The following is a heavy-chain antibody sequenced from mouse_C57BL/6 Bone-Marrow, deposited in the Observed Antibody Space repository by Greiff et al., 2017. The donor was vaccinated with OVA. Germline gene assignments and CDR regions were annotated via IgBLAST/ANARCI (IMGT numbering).Heavy chain of an antibody. CDR3: ARSRGSLDYGNFYFDY. CDR1: GYTFTSYW. Sequence: QVHVKQPGAELVMPGASVKLSCKASGYTFTSYWMHWVKQRPGQGLEWIGEIDPSDSYTNYNQKFKGKSTLTVDKSSSTAYMQLSSLTSEDSAVYYCARSRGSLDYGNFYFDYWGQGTTLTVSS. J-gene: IGHJ2*01. D-gene: IGHD2-1*01. V-gene: IGHV1-69*01. CDR2: IDPSDSYT.